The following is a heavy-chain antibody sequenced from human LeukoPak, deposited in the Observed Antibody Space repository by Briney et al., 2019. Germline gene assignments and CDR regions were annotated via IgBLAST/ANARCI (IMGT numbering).Heavy chain of an antibody. CDR1: GFIFSDYY. J-gene: IGHJ4*02. CDR2: ISSSSSDT. D-gene: IGHD5-12*01. CDR3: AKNIGYDYPSDY. V-gene: IGHV3-11*06. Sequence: GGSLRLSCAASGFIFSDYYMSWIRQAPGKGLEWVSDISSSSSDTNYADSVKGRFTISRDNAKNSLYLQMNSLKAEDTAVYYCAKNIGYDYPSDYWGQGTLVTVSS.